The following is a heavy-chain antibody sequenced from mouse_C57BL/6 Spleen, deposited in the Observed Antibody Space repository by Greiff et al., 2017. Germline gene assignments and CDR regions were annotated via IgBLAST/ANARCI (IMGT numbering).Heavy chain of an antibody. CDR2: INPSSGYT. Sequence: QVQLKESGAELAKPGASVKLSCKASGYTFTSYWMHWVKQRPGQGLEWIGYINPSSGYTKYNQKFKDKATLTADKSSRTAYMQLSSLTYEDSAVYYCARGTTVVAYYFDYWGQGTTLTVSS. CDR1: GYTFTSYW. J-gene: IGHJ2*01. D-gene: IGHD1-1*01. CDR3: ARGTTVVAYYFDY. V-gene: IGHV1-7*01.